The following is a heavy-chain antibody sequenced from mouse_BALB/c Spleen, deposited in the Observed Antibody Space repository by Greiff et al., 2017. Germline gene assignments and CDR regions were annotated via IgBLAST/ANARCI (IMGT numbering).Heavy chain of an antibody. CDR3: ARHRKGNYADFDY. J-gene: IGHJ2*01. CDR2: ISSGGSYT. D-gene: IGHD2-1*01. Sequence: EVKLVESGGDLVKPGGSLKLSCAASGFTFSSYGMSWVRQTPDKRLEWVATISSGGSYTYYPDSVKGRFTISRDNAKNTLYLQMSSLKSEDTAMYYCARHRKGNYADFDYWGQGTTLTVSS. CDR1: GFTFSSYG. V-gene: IGHV5-6*01.